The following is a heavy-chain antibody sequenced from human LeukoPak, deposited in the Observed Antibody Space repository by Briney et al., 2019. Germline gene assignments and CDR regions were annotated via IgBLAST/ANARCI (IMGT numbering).Heavy chain of an antibody. CDR3: ARAVGYCSSTSCYAGLGVWFDP. J-gene: IGHJ5*02. CDR1: GGPISSYY. Sequence: TSETLSLTCTVSGGPISSYYWSWIRQPPGKGLEWIGYIYYSGSTNYNPSLKSRVTISVDTSKNQFSLKLSSVTAADTAVYYCARAVGYCSSTSCYAGLGVWFDPWGQGTLVTVSS. D-gene: IGHD2-2*01. CDR2: IYYSGST. V-gene: IGHV4-59*01.